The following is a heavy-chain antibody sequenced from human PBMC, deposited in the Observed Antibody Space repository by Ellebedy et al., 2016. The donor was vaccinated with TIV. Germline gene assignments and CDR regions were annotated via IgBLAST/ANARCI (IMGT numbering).Heavy chain of an antibody. Sequence: GESLKISXAASGFNFVRYAMTWVRQAPGKGLEWVSAISASGASTYYADSVKGRFTISRDNSKNTLYLQTNSLRAKDTAVYYCAKSRQLVLGVWDYWGQGTLVTVSS. V-gene: IGHV3-23*01. D-gene: IGHD6-6*01. CDR2: ISASGAST. CDR1: GFNFVRYA. J-gene: IGHJ4*02. CDR3: AKSRQLVLGVWDY.